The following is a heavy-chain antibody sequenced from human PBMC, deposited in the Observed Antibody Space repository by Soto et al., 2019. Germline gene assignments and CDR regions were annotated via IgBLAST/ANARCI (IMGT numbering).Heavy chain of an antibody. J-gene: IGHJ4*02. V-gene: IGHV1-46*01. Sequence: QVQRVQSGAEVKKPGASVKVSCKASGYTFTSYYIHWVRQAPGQGLEWMGMINPNGGGTNYAKKFQGRVTMTKDTSTSTAYMELSSLRSEDTALYYCVRSYCSGGTCYSRGNFDYWGQGTLVTVSS. CDR3: VRSYCSGGTCYSRGNFDY. D-gene: IGHD2-15*01. CDR1: GYTFTSYY. CDR2: INPNGGGT.